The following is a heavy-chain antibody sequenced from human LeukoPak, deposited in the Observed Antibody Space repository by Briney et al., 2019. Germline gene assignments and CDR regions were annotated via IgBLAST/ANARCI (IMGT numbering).Heavy chain of an antibody. D-gene: IGHD2-15*01. V-gene: IGHV3-23*01. J-gene: IGHJ3*02. CDR3: YSTLVVVAATAAFDI. CDR1: GFTFSSYA. Sequence: GGSLRLSCAASGFTFSSYATSWVRQAPGKGLEWVSAISGSGGSTYYADSVKGRFTISRDNSKNTLYLQMNSLRAEDTAVYYCYSTLVVVAATAAFDIWGQGTMVTVSS. CDR2: ISGSGGST.